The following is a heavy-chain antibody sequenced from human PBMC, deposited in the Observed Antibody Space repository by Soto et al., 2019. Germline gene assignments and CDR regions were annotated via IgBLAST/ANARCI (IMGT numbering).Heavy chain of an antibody. D-gene: IGHD3-16*01. CDR1: GYTFTSYG. V-gene: IGHV1-18*01. CDR2: ISAYNGNT. J-gene: IGHJ2*01. CDR3: ASNPYVRDLRDWYFDL. Sequence: QVQLVQSGAEVKKPGASVKVSCKASGYTFTSYGISWVRQAPGQGLEWMGWISAYNGNTNYAQKLQGRVTMTTDTTTGTGYMDLRSLRSDDTAVYYCASNPYVRDLRDWYFDLWGRGTLVTVSS.